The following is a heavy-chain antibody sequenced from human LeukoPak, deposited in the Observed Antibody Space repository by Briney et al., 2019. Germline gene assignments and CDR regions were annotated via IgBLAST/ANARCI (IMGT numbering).Heavy chain of an antibody. D-gene: IGHD3-22*01. CDR2: INHSGST. Sequence: PSETLSLTCAVYGGSFSGYYWSWIRQPPGKGLEWIGEINHSGSTNYNPSLKSRVTISVDTSKNQFSLKLSSVTAADTAVYYCATHYYDSSGYYWQFDYWGQGTLVTVSS. CDR3: ATHYYDSSGYYWQFDY. J-gene: IGHJ4*02. V-gene: IGHV4-34*01. CDR1: GGSFSGYY.